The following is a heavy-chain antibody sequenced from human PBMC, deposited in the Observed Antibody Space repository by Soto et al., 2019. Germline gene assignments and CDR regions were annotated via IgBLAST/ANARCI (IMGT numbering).Heavy chain of an antibody. V-gene: IGHV3-23*01. D-gene: IGHD1-26*01. Sequence: EVQLLESGGGLVQPGGSLRLACAASGFSFNSYAMVWVRQAPGKGLEWVSVISARGGSSYFADSVKGRFTISRDNSKNTLYLQMNSLRAEDTAIYYCAKDREGGDYWGQGALVTVSS. J-gene: IGHJ4*02. CDR1: GFSFNSYA. CDR2: ISARGGSS. CDR3: AKDREGGDY.